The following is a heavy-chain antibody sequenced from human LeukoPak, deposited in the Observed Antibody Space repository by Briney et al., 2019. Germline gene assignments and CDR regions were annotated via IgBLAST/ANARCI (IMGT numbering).Heavy chain of an antibody. V-gene: IGHV3-23*01. CDR3: AKDPWALDGFDI. D-gene: IGHD7-27*01. J-gene: IGHJ3*02. CDR2: ISGSGGST. CDR1: GFIFTSYA. Sequence: PGGSLRLSCAASGFIFTSYAMSWVRQAPGKGLEWVSAISGSGGSTYYADSVKGRFTTPRDNPKNTLYLQINSLRAEDTAVYYCAKDPWALDGFDIWGQGTMVTVSS.